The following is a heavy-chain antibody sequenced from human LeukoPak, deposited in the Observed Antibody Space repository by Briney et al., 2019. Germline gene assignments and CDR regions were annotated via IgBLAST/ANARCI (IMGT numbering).Heavy chain of an antibody. V-gene: IGHV5-51*01. Sequence: PGESLKISCKGYDYTFTGQWIGWVRQMPGKGLEWMGIIYTGDSGTKYSPSFQGQVTISADKSISTAYLQWSSLKASDTAMNYCARVRMGVTSDAFDIWGQGTKVTVSS. CDR2: IYTGDSGT. CDR3: ARVRMGVTSDAFDI. D-gene: IGHD1-26*01. CDR1: DYTFTGQW. J-gene: IGHJ3*02.